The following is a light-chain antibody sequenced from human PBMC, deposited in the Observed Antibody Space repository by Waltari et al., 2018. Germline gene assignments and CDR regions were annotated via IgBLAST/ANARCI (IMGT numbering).Light chain of an antibody. CDR3: HHYNKRPPSYT. CDR1: HRIRNN. Sequence: EIAMTQSPVPLSVSQGERVTLSCRARHRIRNNLAWYQQKAGQPPRLLIYGASTRAPGLPARFSGSGSGTEFALTISSLQPEDFAVYYCHHYNKRPPSYTFGQGTRLEIK. V-gene: IGKV3-15*01. J-gene: IGKJ2*01. CDR2: GAS.